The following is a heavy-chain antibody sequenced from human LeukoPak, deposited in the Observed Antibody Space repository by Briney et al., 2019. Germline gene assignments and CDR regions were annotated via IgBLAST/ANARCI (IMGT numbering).Heavy chain of an antibody. Sequence: ASVKVSCKASGYTFTGYYMHWVRQAPGQGLEWMGWINPNSGGTNYAQKFQGRVTMTRDTSISTAYMELSRLRSDDTAVYYCARVGGYYYDSSGYPTAFDIWGQGTMVTVSS. D-gene: IGHD3-22*01. V-gene: IGHV1-2*02. J-gene: IGHJ3*02. CDR1: GYTFTGYY. CDR2: INPNSGGT. CDR3: ARVGGYYYDSSGYPTAFDI.